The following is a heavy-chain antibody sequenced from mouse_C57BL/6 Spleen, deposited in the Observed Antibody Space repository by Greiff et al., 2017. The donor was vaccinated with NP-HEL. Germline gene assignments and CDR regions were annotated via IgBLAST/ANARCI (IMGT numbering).Heavy chain of an antibody. V-gene: IGHV1-5*01. CDR2: IYPGNSDT. D-gene: IGHD4-1*01. CDR1: GYTFTSYW. Sequence: EVQLQQSGTVLARPGASVKMSCKTSGYTFTSYWMHWVKQRPGQGLEWIGAIYPGNSDTSYNQKFKGKAKLTVDTTSSTAYMQLSSLTSEDSAVYYCARKGGTGYAMDYWGQGTSVTVSS. J-gene: IGHJ4*01. CDR3: ARKGGTGYAMDY.